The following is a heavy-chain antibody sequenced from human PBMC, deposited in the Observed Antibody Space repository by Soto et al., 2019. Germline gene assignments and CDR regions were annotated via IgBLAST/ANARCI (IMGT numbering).Heavy chain of an antibody. CDR3: ARAPVWIFGVARNWFDP. CDR2: INHSGST. CDR1: GGSFSGYY. D-gene: IGHD3-3*01. V-gene: IGHV4-34*01. J-gene: IGHJ5*02. Sequence: QVQLQQWGAGLLKPSETLSLTCAVYGGSFSGYYWSWIRQPPGKGLEWIGEINHSGSTNYNPSLNSRVTISVDTSKNQFSLKLSSGTAADTAVYYCARAPVWIFGVARNWFDPWGQGTLVTVSS.